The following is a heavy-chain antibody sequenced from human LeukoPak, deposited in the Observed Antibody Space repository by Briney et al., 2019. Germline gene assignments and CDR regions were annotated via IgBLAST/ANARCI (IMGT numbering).Heavy chain of an antibody. J-gene: IGHJ5*02. Sequence: SETLSLTCTVSGGSISSYYWSWIRQPPGKGLEWIGYISYSGSTNYNPSLKSRVTISVDTSKNQFSLNLTSVTAADTAVHYCAREYDYVWGSYNWFDPWGQGTLVTVSS. CDR2: ISYSGST. CDR1: GGSISSYY. D-gene: IGHD3-16*01. CDR3: AREYDYVWGSYNWFDP. V-gene: IGHV4-59*01.